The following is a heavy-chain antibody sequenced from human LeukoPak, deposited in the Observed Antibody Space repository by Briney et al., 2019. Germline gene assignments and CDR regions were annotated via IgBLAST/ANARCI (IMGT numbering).Heavy chain of an antibody. D-gene: IGHD2-21*02. V-gene: IGHV4-59*01. CDR2: IYYSGSS. CDR1: GGSLNNYY. J-gene: IGHJ3*02. CDR3: ASGYCGGACQLGGVDM. Sequence: SETLSLTCTVSGGSLNNYYWSWIRQPPGKGLEWIGHIYYSGSSNYNPSLRSRVTISIDTSKNQFSLKLNSVTAADTAVYYCASGYCGGACQLGGVDMWGQGTMVTVSS.